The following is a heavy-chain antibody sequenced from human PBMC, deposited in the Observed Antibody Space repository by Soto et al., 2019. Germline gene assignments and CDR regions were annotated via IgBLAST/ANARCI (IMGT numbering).Heavy chain of an antibody. Sequence: QVQLVESGGGVVQPGRSLRLSCAASGFSFSSYGMHWVRQAPGKGLEWVAMISYDGTDEYYADSVKGRFTISRDNSKNAVYQQMNSLRAEDTAVLDCAKQESVGHDNFPYWGQGTLVTVSS. CDR1: GFSFSSYG. V-gene: IGHV3-30*18. CDR3: AKQESVGHDNFPY. CDR2: ISYDGTDE. D-gene: IGHD1-1*01. J-gene: IGHJ4*02.